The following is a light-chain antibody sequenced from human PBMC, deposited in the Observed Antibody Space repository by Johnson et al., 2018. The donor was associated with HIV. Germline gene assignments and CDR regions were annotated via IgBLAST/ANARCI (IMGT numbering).Light chain of an antibody. J-gene: IGLJ1*01. CDR1: SSNIGNNY. V-gene: IGLV1-51*01. CDR3: GTWDSSLSAGEV. CDR2: DNN. Sequence: QSVLTQPPSVSAAPGQKVTISCSGSSSNIGNNYVSWYQQLPGTAPKVLIYDNNKRPSGIPDRFSGSKSGTSATLGITGLQTGDEADYYCGTWDSSLSAGEVFGTGTKVTVL.